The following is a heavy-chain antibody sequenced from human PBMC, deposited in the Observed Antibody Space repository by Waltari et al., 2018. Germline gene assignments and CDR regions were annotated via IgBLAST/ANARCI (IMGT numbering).Heavy chain of an antibody. J-gene: IGHJ4*02. D-gene: IGHD3-22*01. CDR3: ARYYYDSSGYPNPFDY. CDR1: GYSISSGYY. V-gene: IGHV4-38-2*01. Sequence: QVQLQESGPGLVKPSETLSLTCAVSGYSISSGYYWGWIRQPPGKGLEWIGSIYHSGSTYYNPSLKSRVTISVDTSKNQFSLKLSSVTAADTAMYYCARYYYDSSGYPNPFDYWGQGTLVTVSS. CDR2: IYHSGST.